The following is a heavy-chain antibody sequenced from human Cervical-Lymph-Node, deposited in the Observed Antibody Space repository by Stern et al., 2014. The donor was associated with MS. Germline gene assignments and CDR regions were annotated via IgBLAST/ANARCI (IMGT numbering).Heavy chain of an antibody. CDR3: SGDLWGGSYSWFDP. CDR2: ITIYNGNT. V-gene: IGHV1-18*01. J-gene: IGHJ5*02. CDR1: GNTFNTRG. D-gene: IGHD1-26*01. Sequence: QVQLVQSGTEVKKPGASVKVSCKTSGNTFNTRGISWLRQAPGQGLEWMGWITIYNGNTKYAQNYQGRVTLTTDTSTSTAYMEMRSLRSDDTAVYYCSGDLWGGSYSWFDPWGQGTLVTVSS.